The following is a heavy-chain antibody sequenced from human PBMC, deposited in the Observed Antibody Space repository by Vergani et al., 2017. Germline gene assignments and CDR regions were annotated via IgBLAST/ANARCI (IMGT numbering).Heavy chain of an antibody. CDR2: IIPILGIA. J-gene: IGHJ4*02. CDR1: GGNLSSYA. V-gene: IGHV1-69*04. Sequence: QVQLVQSGAEVKKPGSSVKVSCKASGGNLSSYAISWVRQAPGQGLEWMGRIIPILGIANYAQKFQGRVTITADKSTSTAYMELSSLRSEDTDVYYCARGLSPEYSSSFDSWGQGTLVTVSS. D-gene: IGHD6-6*01. CDR3: ARGLSPEYSSSFDS.